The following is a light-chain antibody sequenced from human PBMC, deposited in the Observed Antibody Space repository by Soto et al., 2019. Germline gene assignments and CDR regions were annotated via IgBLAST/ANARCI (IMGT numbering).Light chain of an antibody. J-gene: IGKJ4*01. Sequence: EIVMTQSPATLSVSPGERATLSCRASQSVSSNLAWYQQKPGQTPKLLIYVASTRATGIPARVSGSGSGTEFTLTISSLQSEDFAVYYCHQYNGWPLTFGGGTKVEFK. V-gene: IGKV3-15*01. CDR1: QSVSSN. CDR2: VAS. CDR3: HQYNGWPLT.